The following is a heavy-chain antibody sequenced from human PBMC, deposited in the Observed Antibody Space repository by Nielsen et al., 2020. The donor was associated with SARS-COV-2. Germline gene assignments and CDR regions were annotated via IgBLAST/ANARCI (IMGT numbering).Heavy chain of an antibody. J-gene: IGHJ4*02. Sequence: GGSLRLSCTASGFTFGDYAVMWVRQAPGKGLEWVGFIRTKAHGGTTEYAASVKGRLTISRDDSKSIAYLQMNSLKTEDTAVYYCTRVYYYGSGSLDYWGQGTLVTVSS. D-gene: IGHD3-10*01. CDR2: IRTKAHGGTT. V-gene: IGHV3-49*04. CDR1: GFTFGDYA. CDR3: TRVYYYGSGSLDY.